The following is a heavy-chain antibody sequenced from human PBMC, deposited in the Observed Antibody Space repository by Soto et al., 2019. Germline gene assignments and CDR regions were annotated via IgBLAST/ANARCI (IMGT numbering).Heavy chain of an antibody. V-gene: IGHV4-34*01. CDR3: ARGPVLLWFGELLHYGMDV. J-gene: IGHJ6*02. Sequence: SETLSLTCAVYGGSFSGYYWSWIRQPPGKGLEWIGEINHSGSTNYNPSLKSRVTISVDTSKNQFSLKLSSVTAADTAVYYCARGPVLLWFGELLHYGMDVWGQGTTVT. CDR2: INHSGST. D-gene: IGHD3-10*01. CDR1: GGSFSGYY.